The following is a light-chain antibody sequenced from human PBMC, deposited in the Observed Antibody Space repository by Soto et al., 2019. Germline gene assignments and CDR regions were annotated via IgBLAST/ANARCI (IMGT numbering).Light chain of an antibody. J-gene: IGKJ1*01. V-gene: IGKV3-20*01. CDR3: QQYGSSLVVT. CDR2: VAS. CDR1: QSVSSNY. Sequence: ETVLTQSPGTLCLSPGERATLSCRASQSVSSNYLAWYQQKPGQAPRRLIYVASNRATGIPDRFSGSRSGTDFTLTISRLEPEDFAVYYCQQYGSSLVVTFGQGTKVEIK.